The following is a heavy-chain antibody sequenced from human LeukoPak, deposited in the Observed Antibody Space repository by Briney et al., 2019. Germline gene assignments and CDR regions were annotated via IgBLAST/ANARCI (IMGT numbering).Heavy chain of an antibody. CDR3: ARSYDFWSGYYGYYYMDV. CDR2: IYYSGST. Sequence: SETLSLTCTVSGGSISSYYWSWIRQPPGKGLEWIGYIYYSGSTNYNPSLKSRVTISVDTSKNQFSLKLSSVTAADTAVYYCARSYDFWSGYYGYYYMDVWGKGTTVTVSS. D-gene: IGHD3-3*01. V-gene: IGHV4-59*08. CDR1: GGSISSYY. J-gene: IGHJ6*03.